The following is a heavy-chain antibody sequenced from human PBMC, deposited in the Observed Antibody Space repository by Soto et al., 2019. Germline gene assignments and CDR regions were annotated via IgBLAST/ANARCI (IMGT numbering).Heavy chain of an antibody. D-gene: IGHD2-2*01. CDR1: GGSFSGYY. CDR3: ARGHRLEFCSSPSCSSYYNGMDV. V-gene: IGHV4-34*01. CDR2: INHSGST. J-gene: IGHJ6*02. Sequence: LETLSLTCAVYGGSFSGYYWSWIRQPPGKGLEWIGEINHSGSTNYNPSLKSRVTISGDTSKNHLSLMLSSVTAADTAVYFCARGHRLEFCSSPSCSSYYNGMDVWGQGTTVTVSS.